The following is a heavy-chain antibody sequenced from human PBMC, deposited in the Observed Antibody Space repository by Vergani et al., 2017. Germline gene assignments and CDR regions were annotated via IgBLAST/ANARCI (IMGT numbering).Heavy chain of an antibody. CDR2: ISGSGGST. J-gene: IGHJ4*02. D-gene: IGHD6-13*01. CDR1: GFTFSSYA. Sequence: EVQLVESGGGLVQPGGSLRLSCAASGFTFSSYAMSWVRQAPGKGLEWVSAISGSGGSTYDADSVKGRFTISRDNSKNSLYLQMNSLRAEDTAVYYCAHDSRSSSFFDYWGQGTLVTVSS. V-gene: IGHV3-23*04. CDR3: AHDSRSSSFFDY.